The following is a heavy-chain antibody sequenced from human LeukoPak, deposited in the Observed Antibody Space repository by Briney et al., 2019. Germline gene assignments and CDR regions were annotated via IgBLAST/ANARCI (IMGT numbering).Heavy chain of an antibody. J-gene: IGHJ4*02. Sequence: PAGSLRLSCAASGFTFSSYATSWVRQAPGKGLEWVSAISGSGGSTYYADSVKGRFTISRDNSKNTLYLQMNSLRAEDTAVYYCAKDFNSGYANYWGQGTLVTVSS. CDR3: AKDFNSGYANY. D-gene: IGHD5-12*01. V-gene: IGHV3-23*01. CDR2: ISGSGGST. CDR1: GFTFSSYA.